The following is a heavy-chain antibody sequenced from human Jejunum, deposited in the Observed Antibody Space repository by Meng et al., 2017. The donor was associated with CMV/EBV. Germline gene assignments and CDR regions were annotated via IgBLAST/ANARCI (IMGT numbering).Heavy chain of an antibody. CDR1: TFSGCA. Sequence: TFSGCAMTWVRQAPGKGLGWLSVISHSGGATYYADSVKGRFTISRDNSKNTLYLQMDSLRAEDTAVYYCAKESGEYQMLSYYGLDVWGQGTTVTVSS. J-gene: IGHJ6*02. D-gene: IGHD2-2*01. CDR2: ISHSGGAT. CDR3: AKESGEYQMLSYYGLDV. V-gene: IGHV3-23*01.